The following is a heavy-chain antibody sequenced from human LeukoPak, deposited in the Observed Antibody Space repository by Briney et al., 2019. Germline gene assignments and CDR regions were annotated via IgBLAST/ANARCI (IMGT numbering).Heavy chain of an antibody. CDR3: ARGGYSYAVD. D-gene: IGHD5-18*01. V-gene: IGHV3-53*01. CDR2: IYSGGIT. CDR1: GFNISRYY. J-gene: IGHJ4*02. Sequence: GGSLRLSCAVSGFNISRYYMNWVRQAPGKGLEWVSIIYSGGITDYADSVKGRFTISRDNSNNTVFLQMNSLRDEDTAVYYCARGGYSYAVDWGQGTLVTVSS.